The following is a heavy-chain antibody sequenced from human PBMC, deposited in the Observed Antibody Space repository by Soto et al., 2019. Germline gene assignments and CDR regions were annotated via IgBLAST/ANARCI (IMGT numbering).Heavy chain of an antibody. V-gene: IGHV5-51*01. CDR2: IEPGDSDT. CDR1: GWKFSRYW. D-gene: IGHD6-6*01. J-gene: IGHJ5*02. Sequence: TISGERCGWKFSRYWLSRERQKPGKGLEWMGIIEPGDSDTRYGASFQGRVTISADKSISPAYLQWSSLKASDTAMYYCASRFSSPSGSNWLDPWGQGTLVT. CDR3: ASRFSSPSGSNWLDP.